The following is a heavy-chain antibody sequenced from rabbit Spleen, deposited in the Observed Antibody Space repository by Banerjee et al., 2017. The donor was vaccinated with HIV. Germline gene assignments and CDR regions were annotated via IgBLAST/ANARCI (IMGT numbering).Heavy chain of an antibody. J-gene: IGHJ4*01. Sequence: QEQLVEYGGDLVQPEGSLTLTCTASGFSFSSSYWICWVRQAPGKGLEWIACIYAGTDGTTYYASWAKGRFTISKTSSTTVTLQMTSLTAADTATYFCARTDGSISAYYLWGPGTLVTVS. D-gene: IGHD1-1*01. CDR2: IYAGTDGTT. V-gene: IGHV1S45*01. CDR1: GFSFSSSYW. CDR3: ARTDGSISAYYL.